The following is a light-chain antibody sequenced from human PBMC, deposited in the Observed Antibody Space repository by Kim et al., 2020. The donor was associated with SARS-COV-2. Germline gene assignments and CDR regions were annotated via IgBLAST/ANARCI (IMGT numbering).Light chain of an antibody. CDR2: YDS. CDR1: NIGSKS. CDR3: QVWDSSSDHPNWV. Sequence: GKTARITCGGNNIGSKSVHWYQQKPGQAPVLVIYYDSDRPSGIPERFSGSNSGNTATLTISRVEAGDEADYYCQVWDSSSDHPNWVSGGGTQLTVL. J-gene: IGLJ3*02. V-gene: IGLV3-21*04.